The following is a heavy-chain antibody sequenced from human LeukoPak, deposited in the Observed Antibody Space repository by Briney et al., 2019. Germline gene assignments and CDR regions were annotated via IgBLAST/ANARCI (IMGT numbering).Heavy chain of an antibody. CDR2: ISGSGGST. CDR1: GFTFSSYA. V-gene: IGHV3-23*01. Sequence: PGGSLRLSCAASGFTFSSYAMSWVRQAPGKGLEWVSTISGSGGSTYYADSVKGRFTISRGNSKNTLYLQMNSLRAEDTAVYYCAKYSYPLDTPFDYWGQGTLVTVSS. J-gene: IGHJ4*02. CDR3: AKYSYPLDTPFDY. D-gene: IGHD5-18*01.